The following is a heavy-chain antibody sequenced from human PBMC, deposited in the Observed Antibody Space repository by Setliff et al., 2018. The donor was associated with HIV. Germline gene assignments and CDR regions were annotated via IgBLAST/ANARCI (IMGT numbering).Heavy chain of an antibody. V-gene: IGHV1-69*13. CDR1: GGTFSSYA. CDR3: ARWVPYWSTTSRYHWLFHYIDV. CDR2: IIPIYGTP. Sequence: SVKVSCKASGGTFSSYAITWVRQAPGQGPEWMGGIIPIYGTPNYAQRFQGRVTITADESTSTAYMDLSSLTSDDTAVYYCARWVPYWSTTSRYHWLFHYIDVWGKGTTVTVSS. D-gene: IGHD2-2*01. J-gene: IGHJ6*03.